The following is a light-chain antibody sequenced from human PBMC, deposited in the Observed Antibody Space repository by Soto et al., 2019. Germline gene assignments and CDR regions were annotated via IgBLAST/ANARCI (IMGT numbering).Light chain of an antibody. CDR3: QHYNNWPLT. CDR1: QSVSSN. J-gene: IGKJ4*01. CDR2: GVS. Sequence: EIVMTQSPAPLSVSPGERATLSCRASQSVSSNLAWYQQKPGQAPRLLIYGVSSRATGIPDRFSGSGAGTDFTLTISRLVPEDFAVYYCQHYNNWPLTFGGGTKVDIK. V-gene: IGKV3D-15*01.